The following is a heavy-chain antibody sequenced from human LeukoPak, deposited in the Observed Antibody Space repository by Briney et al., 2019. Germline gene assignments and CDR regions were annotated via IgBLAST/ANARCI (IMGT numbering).Heavy chain of an antibody. J-gene: IGHJ4*02. V-gene: IGHV1-2*06. D-gene: IGHD7-27*01. Sequence: GASVKVSCXASGYTFTDYFIHWVRQAPGQGPEWMGRMNGNSGVTMYAQTLQDRVTMTRDTSISTAYMELSRLTSDDTAVYYCARDLSSTSNWEFDYWGQGTLVTVSS. CDR2: MNGNSGVT. CDR1: GYTFTDYF. CDR3: ARDLSSTSNWEFDY.